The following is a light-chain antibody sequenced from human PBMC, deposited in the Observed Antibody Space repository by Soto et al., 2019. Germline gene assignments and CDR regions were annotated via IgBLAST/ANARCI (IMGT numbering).Light chain of an antibody. CDR3: QQYNGYPLT. CDR2: DVS. V-gene: IGKV1-5*01. J-gene: IGKJ4*01. Sequence: DIQMTQSPSTLSASVGDRVTITCRASQTISSWLAWYQQKPGKAPELLIYDVSSLASGVPSRFSGSGCGTEFTLTIGRRQPDYFATYYSQQYNGYPLTSGGGTKVEMK. CDR1: QTISSW.